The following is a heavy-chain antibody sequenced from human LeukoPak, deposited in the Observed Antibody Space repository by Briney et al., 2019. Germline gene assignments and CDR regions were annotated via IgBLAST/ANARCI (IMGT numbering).Heavy chain of an antibody. CDR2: IYHSGST. D-gene: IGHD6-19*01. J-gene: IGHJ6*03. CDR3: ARTSGGAKGLYYYYYMDV. Sequence: SETLSLTCTVSGGSISSYYWSWIRQPPGKGLEWIGYIYHSGSTYYNPSLKSRVTISVDRSKNQFSLKLSSVTAADTAVYYCARTSGGAKGLYYYYYMDVWGKGTTVTVSS. V-gene: IGHV4-59*12. CDR1: GGSISSYY.